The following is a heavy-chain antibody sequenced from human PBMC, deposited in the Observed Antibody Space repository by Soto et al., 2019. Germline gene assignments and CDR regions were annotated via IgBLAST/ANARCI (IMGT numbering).Heavy chain of an antibody. V-gene: IGHV1-69*01. D-gene: IGHD2-21*02. CDR2: IIPIFGTT. CDR1: GGTFSNYP. Sequence: VQLVQSGAEVKKPGSSVKVSCKASGGTFSNYPFIWVRQAPGQGLDWMGGIIPIFGTTDYGQRFQGRVTITADGSTNTAYMELSSLRSDDTAVYYCARGLYCGGGCYSHFDYWGQGTLVTVSS. J-gene: IGHJ4*02. CDR3: ARGLYCGGGCYSHFDY.